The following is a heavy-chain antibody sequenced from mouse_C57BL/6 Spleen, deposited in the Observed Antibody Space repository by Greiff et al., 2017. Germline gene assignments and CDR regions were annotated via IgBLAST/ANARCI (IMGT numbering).Heavy chain of an antibody. CDR1: GYAFSSSW. CDR2: IYPGDGDT. J-gene: IGHJ2*01. D-gene: IGHD2-3*01. V-gene: IGHV1-82*01. Sequence: QVQLQQSGPELVKPGASVKISCKASGYAFSSSWMNWVKQRPGKGLEWIGRIYPGDGDTNYNGKFKGKATLTADKSSSTAYMQLSSLTSEDSAVYFCASHYDGYYYFDYWGKGTTLTVSS. CDR3: ASHYDGYYYFDY.